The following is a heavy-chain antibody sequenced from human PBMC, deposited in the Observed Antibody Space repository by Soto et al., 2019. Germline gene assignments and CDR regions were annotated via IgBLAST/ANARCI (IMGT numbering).Heavy chain of an antibody. D-gene: IGHD6-13*01. V-gene: IGHV1-2*04. Sequence: ASVKVSCKASGYTFTGYYMHWVRQAPGQGLEWMGWINPNSGGTNYAQKFQGWVTMARDTSISTAYMELSRLRSDDTAVYYCAREAGGALHIAAAGEFDYWGQGTLVTVSS. CDR1: GYTFTGYY. CDR3: AREAGGALHIAAAGEFDY. CDR2: INPNSGGT. J-gene: IGHJ4*02.